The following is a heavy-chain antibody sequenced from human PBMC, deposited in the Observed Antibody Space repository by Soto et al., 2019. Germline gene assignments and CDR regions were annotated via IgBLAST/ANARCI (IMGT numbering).Heavy chain of an antibody. D-gene: IGHD3-9*01. J-gene: IGHJ6*03. Sequence: GGSLRLSCAASGFTFSSYWMSWVRQAPGKGLEWVANIKQDGSEKYYVDSVKGRFTISRDNAKNSLYLQMNSLRAEDTAVYYCARAPTEPYYDIFFGRLDYYYYFMDVWGKGTTVTVSS. V-gene: IGHV3-7*01. CDR2: IKQDGSEK. CDR1: GFTFSSYW. CDR3: ARAPTEPYYDIFFGRLDYYYYFMDV.